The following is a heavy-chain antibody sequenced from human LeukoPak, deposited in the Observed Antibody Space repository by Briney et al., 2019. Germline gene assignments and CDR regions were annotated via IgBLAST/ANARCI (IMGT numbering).Heavy chain of an antibody. D-gene: IGHD6-19*01. CDR1: GGSFSGYY. CDR2: INHSGST. CDR3: ARIGRRGWYVSYYYHYGMDV. V-gene: IGHV4-34*01. J-gene: IGHJ6*02. Sequence: PSETLSLTCAVYGGSFSGYYWSWIRQPPGKGLEWIGEINHSGSTNYNPSLKSRVTISVDTSKNQFSLKLSSVTAADTAVYYCARIGRRGWYVSYYYHYGMDVWGQGTTVTVSS.